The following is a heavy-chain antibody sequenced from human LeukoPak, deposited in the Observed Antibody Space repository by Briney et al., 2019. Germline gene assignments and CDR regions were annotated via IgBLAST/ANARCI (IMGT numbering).Heavy chain of an antibody. CDR1: GFTFSSYS. D-gene: IGHD1-26*01. CDR3: ARAQPRGELLA. J-gene: IGHJ5*02. Sequence: GGSLRLSCAASGFTFSSYSMNWVRQAPGKGLEWVSSISSSSSYIYYADSVKGRFTISRDNAKNSLYLQMNSLRAEDTAVYYCARAQPRGELLAWGQGTLVAVSS. CDR2: ISSSSSYI. V-gene: IGHV3-21*01.